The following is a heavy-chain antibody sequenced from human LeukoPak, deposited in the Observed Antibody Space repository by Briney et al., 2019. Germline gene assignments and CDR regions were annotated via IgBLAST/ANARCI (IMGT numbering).Heavy chain of an antibody. CDR1: GGSISTYY. D-gene: IGHD6-13*01. J-gene: IGHJ4*02. V-gene: IGHV4-59*01. Sequence: KASETLSLTXTVSGGSISTYYWSWIRQPPGKELEWIGYIYYSGSTNYNPSLKSRVTISVDTSKNQFSLKLSSVTAADTAVYYCAREGDSSSYFDYWGQGTLVTVSS. CDR3: AREGDSSSYFDY. CDR2: IYYSGST.